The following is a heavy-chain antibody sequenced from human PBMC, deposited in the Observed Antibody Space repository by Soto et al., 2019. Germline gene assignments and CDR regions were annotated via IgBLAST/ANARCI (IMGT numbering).Heavy chain of an antibody. J-gene: IGHJ4*02. V-gene: IGHV1-2*02. D-gene: IGHD5-12*01. Sequence: QLVQSGAEVKKPGASVKVSCKTSGPTFIAYYIHWVRQAPGQGLEWMGWIDPKSGGTTYEQKFLGRVTMTSDTSINTPYMELNTLTSSDTALFYFARISVDVPEWGQGTLITVSS. CDR3: ARISVDVPE. CDR1: GPTFIAYY. CDR2: IDPKSGGT.